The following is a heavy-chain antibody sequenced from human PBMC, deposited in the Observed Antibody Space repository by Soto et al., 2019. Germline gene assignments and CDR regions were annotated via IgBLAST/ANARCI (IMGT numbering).Heavy chain of an antibody. CDR1: GYSFTSYW. D-gene: IGHD2-15*01. V-gene: IGHV5-51*01. J-gene: IGHJ6*02. Sequence: GESLKISCKGSGYSFTSYWIGWVRQMPGKGLEWMGIIYPGDSDTRYSPSFQGQVAISADKSISTAYLQWSSLKASDTAMYYCARPYDYSPGGYYRMDFCGQGTTVTVSS. CDR2: IYPGDSDT. CDR3: ARPYDYSPGGYYRMDF.